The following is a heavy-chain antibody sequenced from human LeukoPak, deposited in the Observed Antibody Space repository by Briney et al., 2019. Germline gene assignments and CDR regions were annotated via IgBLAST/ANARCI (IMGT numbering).Heavy chain of an antibody. CDR3: GNLD. CDR1: EFTFW. V-gene: IGHV3-74*01. J-gene: IGHJ4*02. Sequence: GGSLRLSCAASEFTFWMHWVRQAPGKGLVWVSQINGDGSSTSYADSVKGRFTISRDNAKNTLYLQMNSLRAEDTAVYYCGNLDWGQGTLVTVPS. CDR2: INGDGSST.